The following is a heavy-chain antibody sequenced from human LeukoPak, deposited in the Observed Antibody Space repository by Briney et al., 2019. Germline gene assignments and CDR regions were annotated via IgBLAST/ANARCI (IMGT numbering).Heavy chain of an antibody. CDR2: IYSGGST. CDR1: GFTVSSNY. V-gene: IGHV3-53*01. J-gene: IGHJ6*02. Sequence: QAGGSLRLSCAASGFTVSSNYMSWVRQAPGKGLEWVSVIYSGGSTYYADSVKGRFTISRDNSKNTLYLQMNSLRAEDTALYYCARGPRAPYYGMDVWGQGTTVTVSS. CDR3: ARGPRAPYYGMDV.